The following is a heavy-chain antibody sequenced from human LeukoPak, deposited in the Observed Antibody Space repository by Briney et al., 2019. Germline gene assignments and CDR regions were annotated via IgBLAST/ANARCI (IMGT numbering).Heavy chain of an antibody. Sequence: GESLKISCKGSGYTFTSYWIAWVRQMPGKGLEWTGSTYPGKSDTRYSPSFQGQVTISADKTISTAYLQWSSLKASDTAMYYCARRHYGSGSYYYDYWGQGTLVTVSS. D-gene: IGHD3-10*01. CDR2: TYPGKSDT. CDR1: GYTFTSYW. J-gene: IGHJ4*02. CDR3: ARRHYGSGSYYYDY. V-gene: IGHV5-51*01.